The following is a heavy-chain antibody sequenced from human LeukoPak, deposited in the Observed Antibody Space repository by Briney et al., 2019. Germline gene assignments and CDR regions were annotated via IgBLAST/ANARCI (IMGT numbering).Heavy chain of an antibody. CDR1: GGSISSGDYY. J-gene: IGHJ4*02. V-gene: IGHV4-30-4*08. Sequence: PSQTLSLTCTVSGGSISSGDYYWSWIRQPPGKGLGWIGYIYYSGSTYYNPSLKSRVTLSVDTSKYPFALKLSSVTAADTAVYYGARGHPNDYWGQGTLVTVSS. CDR2: IYYSGST. CDR3: ARGHPNDY.